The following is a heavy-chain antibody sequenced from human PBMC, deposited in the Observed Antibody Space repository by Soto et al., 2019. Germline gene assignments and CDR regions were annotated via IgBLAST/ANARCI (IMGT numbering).Heavy chain of an antibody. J-gene: IGHJ5*02. V-gene: IGHV1-18*01. D-gene: IGHD2-15*01. Sequence: QVQLVQSGPEVKQPGASVKVSCKASGYSFTTFGVSWVRQAPGQGLEWMGWSSTYNGDTKYAQKFQGRVTMTTDSSTSTAYMEVGSVRSDDTAVYYCAGEYCRGTTCYDPDHWGQGTLVTVSS. CDR3: AGEYCRGTTCYDPDH. CDR1: GYSFTTFG. CDR2: SSTYNGDT.